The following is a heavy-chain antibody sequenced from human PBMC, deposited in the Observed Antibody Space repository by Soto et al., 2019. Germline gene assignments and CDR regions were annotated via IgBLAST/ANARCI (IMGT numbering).Heavy chain of an antibody. D-gene: IGHD2-2*01. CDR1: GFTFSSYA. J-gene: IGHJ6*02. Sequence: QVQLVESGGGVVQPGRSLRLSCAASGFTFSSYAMHWVRQAPGKGLEWVAVISYDGSNKYYADSVKGRLTISRDNSKNTLYLQMNSLRAEDTAVYYCTRDLYCISTSCYTTYYYYGMDVWGQGTTVT. V-gene: IGHV3-30-3*01. CDR2: ISYDGSNK. CDR3: TRDLYCISTSCYTTYYYYGMDV.